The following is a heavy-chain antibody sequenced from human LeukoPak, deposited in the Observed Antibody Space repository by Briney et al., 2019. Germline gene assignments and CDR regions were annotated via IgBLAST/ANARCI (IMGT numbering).Heavy chain of an antibody. V-gene: IGHV5-51*01. CDR1: GYSFTNYW. CDR2: IYPVDSDT. Sequence: GESLKISCKGSGYSFTNYWSGWVRQMPGKGLEGLWIIYPVDSDTTYKPSFQGQVTISADKSISTAYLQWSSLKASDTAMYYCARSRAETVPVWGSYRHHDAFDIWGQGTMVTVSS. CDR3: ARSRAETVPVWGSYRHHDAFDI. J-gene: IGHJ3*02. D-gene: IGHD3-16*02.